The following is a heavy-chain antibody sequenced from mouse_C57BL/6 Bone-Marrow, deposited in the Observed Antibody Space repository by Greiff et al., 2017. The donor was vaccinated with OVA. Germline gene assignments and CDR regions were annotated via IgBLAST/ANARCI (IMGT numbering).Heavy chain of an antibody. CDR3: ARHGAPYYYPAIWYFDV. CDR1: GFSLTSYG. D-gene: IGHD1-1*01. J-gene: IGHJ1*03. CDR2: IWSDGST. V-gene: IGHV2-6-1*01. Sequence: QVQLKESGPGLVAPSQSLSITCTVSGFSLTSYGVHWVRQPPGKGLEWLVVIWSDGSTTYNSALKSRLSISKDNPKSQVFLKMNSLQTDDTAMYYCARHGAPYYYPAIWYFDVWGTGTTVTVSS.